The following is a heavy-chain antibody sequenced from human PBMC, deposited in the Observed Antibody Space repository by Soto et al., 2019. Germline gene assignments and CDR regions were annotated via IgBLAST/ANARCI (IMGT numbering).Heavy chain of an antibody. D-gene: IGHD3-10*01. V-gene: IGHV1-18*04. CDR2: ISAYNGNT. J-gene: IGHJ4*02. CDR1: AYSFTAYY. Sequence: SVKGSCKTSAYSFTAYYIHWVRQAPGQGLEWMGWISAYNGNTNYAQKLQGRVTMTTDTSTSTAYMELRSLRSDDTAVYYCARRDFDYWGQGTLVTVSS. CDR3: ARRDFDY.